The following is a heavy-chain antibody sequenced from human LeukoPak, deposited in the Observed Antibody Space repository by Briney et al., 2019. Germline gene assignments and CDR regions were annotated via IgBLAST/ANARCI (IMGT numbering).Heavy chain of an antibody. D-gene: IGHD2-21*01. CDR2: IRYDGSNK. V-gene: IGHV3-30*02. CDR3: AKDLCGGDCYPNWFDP. CDR1: GFTFSSYG. Sequence: GGSLRLSCAASGFTFSSYGMHWVRQAPGKGLEWVPFIRYDGSNKYYADSVKGRFTISRDNSKNTLYLQMNSLRAEDTAVYYCAKDLCGGDCYPNWFDPWRQGTLVTVSS. J-gene: IGHJ5*02.